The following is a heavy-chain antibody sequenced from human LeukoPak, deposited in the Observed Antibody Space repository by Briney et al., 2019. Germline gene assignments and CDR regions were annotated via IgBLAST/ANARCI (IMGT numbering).Heavy chain of an antibody. D-gene: IGHD6-13*01. CDR3: ARKGIQQLEAFDI. CDR1: GYTLTELS. V-gene: IGHV1-24*01. J-gene: IGHJ3*02. CDR2: FDPEDGET. Sequence: ASVKVSCKVSGYTLTELSMHWVRQAPGKGLEWMGGFDPEDGETIYAQKFQGRVTMTRDTSTSTVYMELSSLRSEDTAVYYCARKGIQQLEAFDIWGQGTMVTVSS.